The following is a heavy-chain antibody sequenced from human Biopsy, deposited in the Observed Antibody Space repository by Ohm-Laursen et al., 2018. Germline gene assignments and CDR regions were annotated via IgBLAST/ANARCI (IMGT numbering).Heavy chain of an antibody. CDR3: ARATNSTGWPYYYFYGMDV. D-gene: IGHD2/OR15-2a*01. V-gene: IGHV4-59*01. J-gene: IGHJ6*02. CDR1: GGSISSDY. CDR2: ISYSGST. Sequence: TLSLTWTVSGGSISSDYWSWIRQTPGKGLEWIGYISYSGSTNYNPSLKSRVTISVDTSKNQFSLRLNSVTAADTAVYYCARATNSTGWPYYYFYGMDVWGQGTTVTVSS.